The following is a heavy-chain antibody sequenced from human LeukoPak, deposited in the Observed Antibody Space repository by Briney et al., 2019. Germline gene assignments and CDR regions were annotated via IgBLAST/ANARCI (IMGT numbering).Heavy chain of an antibody. D-gene: IGHD1-26*01. CDR3: ARVYPWYSGSFKFDY. Sequence: GGSLRLSCAASGFNFSSYWMSWVRQAPGKGLEWVANIKQDGSEKYYVDSVKGRFTISRDNAKNSLYLQMNSLRAEDTAVYYCARVYPWYSGSFKFDYWGQGTLVTVSS. CDR2: IKQDGSEK. V-gene: IGHV3-7*01. J-gene: IGHJ4*02. CDR1: GFNFSSYW.